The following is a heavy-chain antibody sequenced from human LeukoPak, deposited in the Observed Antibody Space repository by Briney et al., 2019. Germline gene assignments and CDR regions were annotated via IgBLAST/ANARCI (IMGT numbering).Heavy chain of an antibody. CDR3: ATDGIATRNWFDP. Sequence: GASVKVSCKVSGYTLTELSMHWVRQAPGKGLEWMGGFDPEDGETIYAQKFQSRVTMTEDTSTDTAYMELSSLRSEDTAVYYCATDGIATRNWFDPWGQGTLVTVSS. V-gene: IGHV1-24*01. CDR1: GYTLTELS. CDR2: FDPEDGET. J-gene: IGHJ5*02. D-gene: IGHD6-13*01.